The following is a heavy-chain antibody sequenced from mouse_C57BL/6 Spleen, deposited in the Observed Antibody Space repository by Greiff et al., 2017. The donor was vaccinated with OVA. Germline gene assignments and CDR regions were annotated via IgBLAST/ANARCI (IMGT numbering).Heavy chain of an antibody. D-gene: IGHD2-1*01. V-gene: IGHV1-76*01. Sequence: QVQLQQSGAELVRPGASVKLSCKASGYTFTDYYINWVKQRPGQGLEWIARIYPGSGNTYYNEKFKGKATLTAEKSSSTAYMQLSSLTSEDSAVYFCARWEDDGNSDYWGQGTTLTVSS. CDR3: ARWEDDGNSDY. CDR1: GYTFTDYY. CDR2: IYPGSGNT. J-gene: IGHJ2*01.